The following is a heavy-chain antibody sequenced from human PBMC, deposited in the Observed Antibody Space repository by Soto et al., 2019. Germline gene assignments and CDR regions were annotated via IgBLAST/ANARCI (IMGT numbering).Heavy chain of an antibody. Sequence: EVQLLESGGGLVPPGGSLRLSCAASGFSLSNFALSWVRQAPGKGLEWVSVISANGGRATYADSVKGRFTISRDNSKNELYLEMSSLRADDTATYYCGKDRVALAGMGFVASWGQGTLVIVSS. CDR3: GKDRVALAGMGFVAS. J-gene: IGHJ4*02. V-gene: IGHV3-23*01. CDR1: GFSLSNFA. CDR2: ISANGGRA. D-gene: IGHD6-19*01.